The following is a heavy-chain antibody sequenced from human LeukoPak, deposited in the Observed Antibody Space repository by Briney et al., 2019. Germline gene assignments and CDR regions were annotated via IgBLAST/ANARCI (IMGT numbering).Heavy chain of an antibody. V-gene: IGHV1-2*02. Sequence: ASVKVSCKASGYTFTGYYMHWVRQAPGQGLEWMGWINPNSGGTNYAQKFQGRVTMTRDTSISTAYLQWSSLKASDTAMYYCARLGEVSRLRVLDYWGQGTLVTVSS. J-gene: IGHJ4*02. CDR3: ARLGEVSRLRVLDY. CDR1: GYTFTGYY. D-gene: IGHD3-3*01. CDR2: INPNSGGT.